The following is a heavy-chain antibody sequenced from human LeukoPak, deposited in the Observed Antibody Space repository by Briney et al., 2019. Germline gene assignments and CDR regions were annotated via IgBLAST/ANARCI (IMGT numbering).Heavy chain of an antibody. J-gene: IGHJ4*02. Sequence: GGSLRLSCEASGFTFSSYWMSWVRQAPGKGLEWVANIKQDGSERYYVDSVKGRFTMSRDNAKNSLFLQMNSLRAEDTAVYYCARGASGSGVALDQWGQGTLVTVSS. CDR1: GFTFSSYW. V-gene: IGHV3-7*01. CDR2: IKQDGSER. D-gene: IGHD1-26*01. CDR3: ARGASGSGVALDQ.